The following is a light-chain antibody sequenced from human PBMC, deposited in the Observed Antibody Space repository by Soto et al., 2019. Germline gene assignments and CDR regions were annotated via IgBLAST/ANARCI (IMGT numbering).Light chain of an antibody. J-gene: IGLJ1*01. CDR1: SSDVGAYNY. CDR2: DVT. Sequence: QSVLTQPASVSRTPGQSIAISCTGTSSDVGAYNYVSWYQHHPGKVPKLVIYDVTNRPSGISDRFSGSKSGNTASLTISGLQAEDEADFYCCSYTSASTYVFGTGNKFTVL. V-gene: IGLV2-14*03. CDR3: CSYTSASTYV.